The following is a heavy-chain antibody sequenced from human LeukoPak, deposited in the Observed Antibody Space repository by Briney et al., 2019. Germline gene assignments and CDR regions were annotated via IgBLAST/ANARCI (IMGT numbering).Heavy chain of an antibody. J-gene: IGHJ5*02. CDR1: GGSLNDYY. Sequence: SETLSLTCTVSGGSLNDYYWSWIRQPPGKGLEWIGYIYYNGSTNYNPSLKSRVTISVDTSKNQFSLKLSSVTAADTAVYYCASWGGNWFDPWGQGTLVTVSS. D-gene: IGHD3-16*01. CDR3: ASWGGNWFDP. CDR2: IYYNGST. V-gene: IGHV4-59*08.